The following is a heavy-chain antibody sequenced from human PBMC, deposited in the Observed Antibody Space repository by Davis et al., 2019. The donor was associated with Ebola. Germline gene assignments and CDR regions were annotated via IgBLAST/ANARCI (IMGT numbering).Heavy chain of an antibody. CDR1: GGSFSGYY. Sequence: MPSETLSLTCAVYGGSFSGYYWSWIRQPPGKGLEWIGEISHSGSTNYNPSLKSRVTISVDTSKNQFSLKLSSVTAADTAVYYCATDTAMVLFDYWGQGTLVTVSS. J-gene: IGHJ4*02. D-gene: IGHD5-18*01. V-gene: IGHV4-34*01. CDR2: ISHSGST. CDR3: ATDTAMVLFDY.